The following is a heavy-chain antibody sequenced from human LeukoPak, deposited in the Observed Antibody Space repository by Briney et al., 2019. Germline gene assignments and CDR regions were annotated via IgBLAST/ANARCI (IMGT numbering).Heavy chain of an antibody. D-gene: IGHD4-17*01. Sequence: GGSLRLSCAASGFTFSSYAMSWVRQAPGKGLEWVSAISGSGANTYYADSVQGRFTVSRDNSENTLYLQMNSLRAEGTAVYYCAKLGTGDYPYFFDSWGQGTLVTVSS. CDR3: AKLGTGDYPYFFDS. CDR1: GFTFSSYA. V-gene: IGHV3-23*01. J-gene: IGHJ4*02. CDR2: ISGSGANT.